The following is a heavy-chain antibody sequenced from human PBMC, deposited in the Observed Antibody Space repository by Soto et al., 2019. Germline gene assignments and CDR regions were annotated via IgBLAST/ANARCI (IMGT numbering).Heavy chain of an antibody. CDR3: ARDHDAAMDNYYGMDF. V-gene: IGHV1-2*02. J-gene: IGHJ6*02. CDR2: INPNTGGT. Sequence: GASVKVSCKASGYTFTAYYIHWVRQAPGQGLEWMGWINPNTGGTNYPQKFQGRVTMTSDTSITTAYMDLNSLTSDDTAVYYCARDHDAAMDNYYGMDFWGHGTTVTVSS. D-gene: IGHD5-18*01. CDR1: GYTFTAYY.